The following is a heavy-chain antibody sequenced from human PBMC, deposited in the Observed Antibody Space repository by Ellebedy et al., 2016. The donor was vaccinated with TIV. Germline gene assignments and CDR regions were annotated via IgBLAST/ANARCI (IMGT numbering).Heavy chain of an antibody. CDR1: RGTFTSYT. CDR2: FIPILGIT. Sequence: ASVKVSCKASRGTFTSYTISWVRQAPGQGLEWMGRFIPILGITNYAQKFQGRVTMTTDTSTSTAYMEVRSLRSDETAVYYCARANQQGVVVVGPAPNFDFWGQGTLVTVSS. CDR3: ARANQQGVVVVGPAPNFDF. V-gene: IGHV1-69*02. D-gene: IGHD2-15*01. J-gene: IGHJ4*02.